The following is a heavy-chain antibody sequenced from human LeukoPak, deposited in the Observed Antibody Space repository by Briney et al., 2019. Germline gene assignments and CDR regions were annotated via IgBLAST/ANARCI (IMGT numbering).Heavy chain of an antibody. Sequence: GESLKVSCKGSGYSFTSYWIGWVRQMPGKGLEWMGIIYPGGSDTRYSASLQGQVTIAANKCISTAYLQWSSLKASDTAMYYCARLYRSSWGTTWGQGTLVTVSS. J-gene: IGHJ4*02. V-gene: IGHV5-51*01. CDR2: IYPGGSDT. CDR1: GYSFTSYW. D-gene: IGHD6-13*01. CDR3: ARLYRSSWGTT.